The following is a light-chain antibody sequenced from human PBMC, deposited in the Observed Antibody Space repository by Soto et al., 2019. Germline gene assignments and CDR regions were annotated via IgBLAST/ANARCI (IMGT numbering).Light chain of an antibody. CDR1: QSVSSY. J-gene: IGKJ5*01. V-gene: IGKV3-15*01. CDR3: QQYNKWPPIT. Sequence: EIVMTQSLATLSVSPGERATLSYRASQSVSSYLAWYQQKPGQSPRLLIYGASTRATGIPARFSGSGSGTEFTLTISSLQSEDFAVYYCQQYNKWPPITFGQGTRLEIK. CDR2: GAS.